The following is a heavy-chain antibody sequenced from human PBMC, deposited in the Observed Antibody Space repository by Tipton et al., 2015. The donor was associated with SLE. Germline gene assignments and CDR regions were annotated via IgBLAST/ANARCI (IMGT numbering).Heavy chain of an antibody. CDR2: MYHSGST. CDR1: GGSISSGGYY. V-gene: IGHV4-61*08. D-gene: IGHD3-22*01. CDR3: TRGPVGSGYYSSSDAFDF. J-gene: IGHJ3*01. Sequence: TLSLTCTVSGGSISSGGYYWSWMRQPPGKGLEWIGQMYHSGSTNYNPSLKSRVTISVDTSKNQFSLKLSSVTAADTAVYFCTRGPVGSGYYSSSDAFDFWGQGTMVTVSS.